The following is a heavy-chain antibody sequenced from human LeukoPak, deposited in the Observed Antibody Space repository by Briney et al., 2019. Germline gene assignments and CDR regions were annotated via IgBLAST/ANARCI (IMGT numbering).Heavy chain of an antibody. CDR1: GDSISSNSYY. CDR2: IYYSGAS. CDR3: ARQYYDSSGYYLEGFDI. D-gene: IGHD3-22*01. Sequence: SETLSLTCTVSGDSISSNSYYWGWIRQPPGKGLEWIGSIYYSGASYYNPSLKSRVIISVDTSKNQFSLKLSSVTAADTAVFYCARQYYDSSGYYLEGFDIWGEGTMVSVSS. J-gene: IGHJ3*02. V-gene: IGHV4-39*01.